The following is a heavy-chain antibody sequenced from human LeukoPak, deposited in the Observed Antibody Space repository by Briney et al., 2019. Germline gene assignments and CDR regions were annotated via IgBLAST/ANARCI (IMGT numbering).Heavy chain of an antibody. D-gene: IGHD2-15*01. CDR3: ARGRPYCSGVCSWFDP. CDR1: GYTFTSYA. Sequence: ASVKVSCKASGYTFTSYAMHWVRQAPGQRLEWMGWINAGNGNTKYSQKFQGRATITRDTSASTAYMELSSLRSEDTAVYYCARGRPYCSGVCSWFDPWGQGTLVTVSS. CDR2: INAGNGNT. J-gene: IGHJ5*02. V-gene: IGHV1-3*01.